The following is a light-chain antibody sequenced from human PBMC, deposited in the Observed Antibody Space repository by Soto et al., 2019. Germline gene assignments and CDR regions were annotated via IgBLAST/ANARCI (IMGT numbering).Light chain of an antibody. CDR1: QSISTW. Sequence: DIQMTQSPSTLSASVGDRVTITCRASQSISTWLAWYQQKPGKAPKLLIYMASSLESGVPSRFSGSGSGTEFTIPISSLQPDDFATYYCQQYNSYSSTFGQGTKVEIK. V-gene: IGKV1-5*03. CDR3: QQYNSYSST. CDR2: MAS. J-gene: IGKJ1*01.